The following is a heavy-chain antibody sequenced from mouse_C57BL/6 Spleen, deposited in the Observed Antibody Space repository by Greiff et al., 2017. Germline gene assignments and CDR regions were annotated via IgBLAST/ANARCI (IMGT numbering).Heavy chain of an antibody. CDR2: IYPGSGST. D-gene: IGHD1-1*01. J-gene: IGHJ2*01. V-gene: IGHV1-55*01. CDR3: ARSLYGYYGY. CDR1: GYTFTSYW. Sequence: QVHVKQSGAELVKPGASVKMSCKASGYTFTSYWITWVKQRPGQGLEWIGDIYPGSGSTNYNEKFKSKATLTVDTSSSTAYMQLSSLTSEDSAVYYCARSLYGYYGYWGQGTTLTVSS.